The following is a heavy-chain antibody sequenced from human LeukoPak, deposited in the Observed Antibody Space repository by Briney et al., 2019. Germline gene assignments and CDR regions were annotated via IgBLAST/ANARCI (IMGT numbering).Heavy chain of an antibody. D-gene: IGHD2-15*01. CDR2: FDPEDGET. V-gene: IGHV1-24*01. J-gene: IGHJ1*01. CDR3: ATYEPLPKNIVVVVAATRSRYFQH. Sequence: VKVSCKVSGYTLTELSMHWVRQAPGKGLEWMGGFDPEDGETIYAQKFQGRVTMTEDTSTDTAYMELSSLRSEDTAVYYCATYEPLPKNIVVVVAATRSRYFQHWGQGTLVTVSS. CDR1: GYTLTELS.